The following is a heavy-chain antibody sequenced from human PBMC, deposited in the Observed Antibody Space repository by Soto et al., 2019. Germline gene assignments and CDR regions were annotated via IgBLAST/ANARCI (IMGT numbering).Heavy chain of an antibody. D-gene: IGHD3-16*01. CDR2: TSYDGGDT. CDR3: AQDLSTLGRNCLDS. Sequence: QVQLVESGGGVVQPGRSLRLSCAASGCRFSSYGMHWVRQVPGKGLEWVAVTSYDGGDTYYADSVKGRFTISRDNSKNTLFRQMDSLRVDDTAVYYCAQDLSTLGRNCLDSWGQGTLVSVSS. CDR1: GCRFSSYG. J-gene: IGHJ4*02. V-gene: IGHV3-30*18.